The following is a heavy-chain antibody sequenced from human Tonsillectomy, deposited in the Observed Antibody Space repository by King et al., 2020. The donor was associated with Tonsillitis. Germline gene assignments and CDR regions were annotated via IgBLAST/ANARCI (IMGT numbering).Heavy chain of an antibody. CDR3: ARHIGDYVYFYYYYMDV. J-gene: IGHJ6*03. Sequence: VQLQESGPGLVKPSETLSLTCTVSGGSISSSSYYWGWIRQPPGKGLEWIGSIYYSGSTYYNPSLKSRVTISVDTSKNQFSLKLSSVTAADTAVYYCARHIGDYVYFYYYYMDVWGKGTTVTVSS. D-gene: IGHD4-17*01. CDR1: GGSISSSSYY. CDR2: IYYSGST. V-gene: IGHV4-39*01.